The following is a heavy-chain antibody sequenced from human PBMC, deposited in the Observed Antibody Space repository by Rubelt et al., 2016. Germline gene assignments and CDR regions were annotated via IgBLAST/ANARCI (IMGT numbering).Heavy chain of an antibody. CDR1: GYTFTSYG. J-gene: IGHJ5*02. V-gene: IGHV1-18*01. Sequence: QVQLVQSGAEVKKPGASVKVSCKASGYTFTSYGISWVRQAPGQGLEWMGWISAYDGNTNYAQKLQGGVPITQETSTGTAYMELRSLGSDDTAVDYCARDPTTRFTSTGWFDPWGQGTLVTVSS. D-gene: IGHD5-12*01. CDR2: ISAYDGNT. CDR3: ARDPTTRFTSTGWFDP.